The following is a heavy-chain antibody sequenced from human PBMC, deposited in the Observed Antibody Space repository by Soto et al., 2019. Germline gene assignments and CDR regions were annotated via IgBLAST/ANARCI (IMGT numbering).Heavy chain of an antibody. CDR2: IIPFFGTA. Sequence: SVKVSCKASGGTFSTFGISWVRQAPGQGLEWMGGIIPFFGTAEYSQKFEDRITITADESTNTVYMDLRSLTSEDKAIYYCARTAPMDAGEKYYYDFWGQGALVTVSS. CDR1: GGTFSTFG. V-gene: IGHV1-69*13. CDR3: ARTAPMDAGEKYYYDF. J-gene: IGHJ4*02. D-gene: IGHD3-16*01.